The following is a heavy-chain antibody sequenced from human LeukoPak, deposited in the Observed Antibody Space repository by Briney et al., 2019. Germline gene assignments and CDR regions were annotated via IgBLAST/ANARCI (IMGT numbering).Heavy chain of an antibody. V-gene: IGHV3-33*01. D-gene: IGHD2-15*01. CDR2: ILADGSDK. CDR3: ARDDARADNAFDL. Sequence: GGSLRLSCAASGFIFSSYGMQWVRQVPRKGLEWMAVILADGSDKKYADSVRGRFTISRDNSKNTLFLQMNSLRVEDTAVYYCARDDARADNAFDLWGQGTTVTVSS. J-gene: IGHJ3*01. CDR1: GFIFSSYG.